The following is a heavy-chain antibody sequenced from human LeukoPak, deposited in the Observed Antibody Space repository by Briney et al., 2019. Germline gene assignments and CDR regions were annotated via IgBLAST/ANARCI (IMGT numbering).Heavy chain of an antibody. D-gene: IGHD6-19*01. V-gene: IGHV3-23*01. CDR3: AKLPVSYSSGWSNFDY. CDR2: ISGSGGST. Sequence: GGSLRLSCAASGFTFRDHYMGWVRQAPGKGLEWVSGISGSGGSTYYADSVKGRFTISRDNSKNTLYLQMNSLRAEDTAIYYCAKLPVSYSSGWSNFDYWGRGTLVTVSS. CDR1: GFTFRDHY. J-gene: IGHJ4*02.